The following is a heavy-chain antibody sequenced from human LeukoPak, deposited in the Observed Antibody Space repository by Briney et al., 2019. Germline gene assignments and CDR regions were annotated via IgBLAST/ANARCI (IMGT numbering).Heavy chain of an antibody. Sequence: GGSLRLSCAASGFTFSSYGMHWVRQAPGKGLEWVAVISFDGSNKYYADSVKGRFTISRDNSKNTLYLQMNSLRADDTAVYYCAKRYYYGSGSLGIDYWGQGTLVTVSS. D-gene: IGHD3-10*01. J-gene: IGHJ4*02. CDR1: GFTFSSYG. V-gene: IGHV3-30*18. CDR2: ISFDGSNK. CDR3: AKRYYYGSGSLGIDY.